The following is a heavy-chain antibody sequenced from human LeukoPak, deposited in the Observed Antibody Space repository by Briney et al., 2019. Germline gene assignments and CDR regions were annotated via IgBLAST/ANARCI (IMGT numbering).Heavy chain of an antibody. Sequence: VQPGRSLRLSCAASGFTFSSYAMHWVRQAPGKGLEWVAVISYDGSNEYYADSVKGRFTISRDNSKNTLYLQMNSLRAEDTAVYYCARAGGSGWTFDYWGQGTLVTVSS. CDR3: ARAGGSGWTFDY. D-gene: IGHD6-19*01. CDR2: ISYDGSNE. CDR1: GFTFSSYA. V-gene: IGHV3-30*04. J-gene: IGHJ4*02.